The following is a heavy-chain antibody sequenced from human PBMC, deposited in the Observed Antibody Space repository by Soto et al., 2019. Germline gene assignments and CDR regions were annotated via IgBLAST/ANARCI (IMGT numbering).Heavy chain of an antibody. CDR3: ARDSWTPNTAMVEGEYYYYGMDV. CDR1: GGTFSSYA. CDR2: IIPIFGTA. V-gene: IGHV1-69*13. J-gene: IGHJ6*02. D-gene: IGHD5-18*01. Sequence: ASVKVSCKASGGTFSSYAISWVRQAPGQGLEWMGGIIPIFGTANYAQKFQGRVTITADESTSTAYMELSSLRSEDTAVYYCARDSWTPNTAMVEGEYYYYGMDVWGQGTTVTVSS.